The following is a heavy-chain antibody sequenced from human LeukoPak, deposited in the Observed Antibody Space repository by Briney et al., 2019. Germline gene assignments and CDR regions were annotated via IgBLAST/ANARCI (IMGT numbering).Heavy chain of an antibody. CDR1: GGSISSGDYY. D-gene: IGHD6-19*01. CDR3: ARGKGLENYFDY. J-gene: IGHJ4*02. CDR2: IYYSGST. Sequence: SETLSLTCTVSGGSISSGDYYWSWIRQPPGKGLEWIGYIYYSGSTYYNPSLKSRVTISVGTSKNQFSLKLSSVTAADTAVYYCARGKGLENYFDYWGQGTLVTVSS. V-gene: IGHV4-30-4*01.